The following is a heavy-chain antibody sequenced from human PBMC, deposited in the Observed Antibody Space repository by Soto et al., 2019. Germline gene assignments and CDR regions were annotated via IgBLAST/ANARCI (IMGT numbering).Heavy chain of an antibody. CDR3: ARIHEVRTYYYDSRRGPDAFDI. Sequence: PGGSLRLSCAASGFTFSTYGMHWVRQAPGKGLEWVAFIWYDGNNKDYADSVKGRFTISRDNSKNTLYLQMNSLRAEDTAVYFCARIHEVRTYYYDSRRGPDAFDIWGQGTMVTVSS. J-gene: IGHJ3*02. CDR2: IWYDGNNK. D-gene: IGHD3-22*01. V-gene: IGHV3-33*01. CDR1: GFTFSTYG.